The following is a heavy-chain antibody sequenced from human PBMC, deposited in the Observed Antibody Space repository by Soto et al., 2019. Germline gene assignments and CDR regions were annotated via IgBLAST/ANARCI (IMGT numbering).Heavy chain of an antibody. CDR1: GFTFSSYA. V-gene: IGHV3-23*01. Sequence: GGSLRLSCAASGFTFSSYAMSWVRQAPGKGLEWVSAISGSGGSTYYADSVKGRFTISRDNSKNTLYLQMNSLRAEDTAVYYCAKNPRVGATPVYNWFDPWGQGTLVTVSS. CDR2: ISGSGGST. J-gene: IGHJ5*02. D-gene: IGHD1-26*01. CDR3: AKNPRVGATPVYNWFDP.